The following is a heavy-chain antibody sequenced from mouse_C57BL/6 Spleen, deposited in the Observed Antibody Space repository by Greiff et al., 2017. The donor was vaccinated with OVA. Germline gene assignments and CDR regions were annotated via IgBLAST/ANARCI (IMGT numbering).Heavy chain of an antibody. CDR3: ARYYYGTLYAMDY. D-gene: IGHD1-1*01. CDR2: IHPNSGST. CDR1: GYTFTSYW. Sequence: QVQLQQPGAELVKPGASVKLSCKASGYTFTSYWLHWVKQRPGQGLEWIGMIHPNSGSTNYNEKFKSKATLTVDKSSSTAYMQLSSLTSEDAAVYDCARYYYGTLYAMDYWGQGTSVTVSS. J-gene: IGHJ4*01. V-gene: IGHV1-64*01.